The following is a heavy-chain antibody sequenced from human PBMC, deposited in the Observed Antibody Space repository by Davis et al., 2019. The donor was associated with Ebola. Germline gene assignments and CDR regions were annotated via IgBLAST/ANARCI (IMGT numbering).Heavy chain of an antibody. Sequence: AASVKVSCKASGGPFRSAGIGWVRQAPGQGLEWMGRIIHILGMTDYAQKFQGRVIITADKSTNTAYMELHSLRSEDTALYYCARDQRVGASRIDHWGQGSLVIVSS. CDR1: GGPFRSAG. D-gene: IGHD1-26*01. V-gene: IGHV1-69*04. J-gene: IGHJ4*02. CDR2: IIHILGMT. CDR3: ARDQRVGASRIDH.